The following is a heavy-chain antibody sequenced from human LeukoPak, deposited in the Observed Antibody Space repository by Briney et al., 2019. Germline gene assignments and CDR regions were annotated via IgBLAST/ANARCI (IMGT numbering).Heavy chain of an antibody. Sequence: GGSLRLSCAASGFTFTNYWMSWVRQAPGKGLELVANIKQDRSEKYYVDSVKGRFTISRDNAKNSLYLQMNSLRAEDTAVYYCARLREIPVFGVVTKSTSYFDYWGQGTLVAVSS. D-gene: IGHD3-3*01. CDR3: ARLREIPVFGVVTKSTSYFDY. CDR1: GFTFTNYW. J-gene: IGHJ4*02. V-gene: IGHV3-7*01. CDR2: IKQDRSEK.